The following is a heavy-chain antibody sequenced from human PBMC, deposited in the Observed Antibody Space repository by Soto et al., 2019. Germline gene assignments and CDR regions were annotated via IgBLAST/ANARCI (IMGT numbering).Heavy chain of an antibody. CDR1: GFIFSKYG. V-gene: IGHV3-30*18. J-gene: IGHJ4*02. D-gene: IGHD6-6*01. Sequence: GGSLRLSCAASGFIFSKYGMQWVRQAPGKGLEWVAVISHDGKVAYYLDSVKGRFTISRDNSKNTLSLQMNSLRPEDMAVYYCAKERQEYSSTSIDFWGQGALVTVS. CDR3: AKERQEYSSTSIDF. CDR2: ISHDGKVA.